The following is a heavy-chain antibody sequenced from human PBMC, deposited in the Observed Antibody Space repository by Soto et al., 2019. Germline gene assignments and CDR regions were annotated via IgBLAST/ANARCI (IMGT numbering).Heavy chain of an antibody. Sequence: GGSLRLSCAASGFTFSSYWMSWVRQAPGKGLEWVANIKQDGSEKYYADSVKGRFTISRDNAKNSLYLQMNSLRAEDTAVYYCARSSTHYDILTGYSWGQGTLVTVSS. CDR3: ARSSTHYDILTGYS. CDR1: GFTFSSYW. J-gene: IGHJ4*02. D-gene: IGHD3-9*01. CDR2: IKQDGSEK. V-gene: IGHV3-7*03.